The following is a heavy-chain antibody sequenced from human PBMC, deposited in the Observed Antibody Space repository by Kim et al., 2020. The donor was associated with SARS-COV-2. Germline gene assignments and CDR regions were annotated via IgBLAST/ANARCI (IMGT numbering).Heavy chain of an antibody. CDR1: GGTFSSYA. D-gene: IGHD3-10*01. V-gene: IGHV1-69*04. CDR2: IIPILGIA. Sequence: SVKVSCKASGGTFSSYAISWVRQAPGQGLEWMGRIIPILGIANYAQKFQGRVTITADKSTSTAYMELSSLRSEDTAVYYCARDQSSVTMVRGDDYWGQGTLVTVSS. CDR3: ARDQSSVTMVRGDDY. J-gene: IGHJ4*02.